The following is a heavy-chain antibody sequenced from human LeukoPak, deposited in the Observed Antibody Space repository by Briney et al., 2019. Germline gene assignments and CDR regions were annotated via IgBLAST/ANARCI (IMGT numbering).Heavy chain of an antibody. J-gene: IGHJ3*02. D-gene: IGHD6-13*01. V-gene: IGHV1-69*01. CDR3: ARVGRYSSSWGDDAFDI. CDR1: GGTFSSYA. CDR2: IIPIFGTA. Sequence: SVKVSCKASGGTFSSYAISWVRQAPGQGLEWMGGIIPIFGTANYAQKFQGRVTITADESTSTAYMELSRLRAEDTAVYYSARVGRYSSSWGDDAFDIWGQGTMVTVSS.